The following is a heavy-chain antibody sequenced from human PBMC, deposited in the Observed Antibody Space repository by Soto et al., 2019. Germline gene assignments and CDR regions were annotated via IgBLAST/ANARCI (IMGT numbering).Heavy chain of an antibody. Sequence: QVQLQESGPGLVKPSETLSLTCTVSGASISGFYWSWIRKSAGKGLEWIGRIYATGTTDYNPSLQSRVMMSVDTSKQQFALKLRSVTAADTAVYYCVRDVTMTLRDWFDPWGQGISVTVSS. D-gene: IGHD4-17*01. CDR3: VRDVTMTLRDWFDP. CDR2: IYATGTT. V-gene: IGHV4-4*07. J-gene: IGHJ5*02. CDR1: GASISGFY.